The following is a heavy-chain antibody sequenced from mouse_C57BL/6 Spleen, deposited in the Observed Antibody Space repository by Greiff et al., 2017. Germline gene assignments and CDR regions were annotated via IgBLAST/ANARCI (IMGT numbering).Heavy chain of an antibody. Sequence: EVMLVESGGDLVKPGGSLKLSCAASGFTFSSYGMSWVRQTPDKRLEWVATISSGGSYTYYPDSVKGRFTISRDNAKNTLYLQMSSLTSEDTAMYYCARRVPFYYFDYWGQGTTLTVSS. CDR2: ISSGGSYT. D-gene: IGHD2-14*01. J-gene: IGHJ2*01. V-gene: IGHV5-6*02. CDR1: GFTFSSYG. CDR3: ARRVPFYYFDY.